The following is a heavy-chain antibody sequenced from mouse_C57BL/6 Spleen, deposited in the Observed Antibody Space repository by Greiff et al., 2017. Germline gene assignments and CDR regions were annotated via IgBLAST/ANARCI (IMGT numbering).Heavy chain of an antibody. J-gene: IGHJ1*03. CDR2: INPRSGYT. V-gene: IGHV1-7*01. CDR3: ARGGGNYVYWYFDV. Sequence: QVQLQQSGAELAKPGASVKLSCKASGYTFTSYWMHWVKQRPGQGLEWIGYINPRSGYTKYNQKFKDTATLTADKASSTAYMQLSRLTYEDSAVDYCARGGGNYVYWYFDVWGTGTTVTVSS. D-gene: IGHD2-1*01. CDR1: GYTFTSYW.